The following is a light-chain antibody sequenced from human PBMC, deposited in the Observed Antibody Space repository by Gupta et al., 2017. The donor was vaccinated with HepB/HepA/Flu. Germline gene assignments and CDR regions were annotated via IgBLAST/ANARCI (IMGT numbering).Light chain of an antibody. J-gene: IGLJ3*02. CDR2: EVT. CDR1: RSDVGGYDR. CDR3: CSHAGGFTWV. Sequence: QSALTQPRSVSGSPGQSVAISCPGTRSDVGGYDRVSWFQQHPGKAPKLIIYEVTKRPSGVPDRFSGSKSGNTASLTISGLQADDESNYYCCSHAGGFTWVFGGGTKVTVL. V-gene: IGLV2-11*01.